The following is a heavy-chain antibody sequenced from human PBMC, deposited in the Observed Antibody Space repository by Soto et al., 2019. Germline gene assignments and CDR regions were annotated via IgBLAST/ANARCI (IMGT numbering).Heavy chain of an antibody. J-gene: IGHJ4*02. CDR1: GGSISSYY. V-gene: IGHV4-59*08. CDR2: IYYSGST. CDR3: ARRYGDCFDY. D-gene: IGHD4-17*01. Sequence: SETLSLTCTVSGGSISSYYWSWIRQPPGKGLEWIGYIYYSGSTNYNPSLKSRVTISVDTSKNQFSLKLSSVTAADTAVYYCARRYGDCFDYRGQGTLVTVSS.